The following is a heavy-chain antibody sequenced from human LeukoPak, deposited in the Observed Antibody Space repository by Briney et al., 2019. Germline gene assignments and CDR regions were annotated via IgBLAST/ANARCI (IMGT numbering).Heavy chain of an antibody. J-gene: IGHJ4*02. CDR3: ASAIAAAGTFDY. Sequence: SETLSLTCVVYGGSFSGYYWSWIRQPPGKGLEWIGEINHSGSTNYNPSLKSRVTISVDTSKNQFSLKLSSVTAADTAVYYCASAIAAAGTFDYWGQGTLVTVSS. CDR1: GGSFSGYY. CDR2: INHSGST. V-gene: IGHV4-34*01. D-gene: IGHD6-13*01.